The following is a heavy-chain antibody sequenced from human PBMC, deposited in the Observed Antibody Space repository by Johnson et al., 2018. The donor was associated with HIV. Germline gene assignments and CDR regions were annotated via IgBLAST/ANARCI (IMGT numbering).Heavy chain of an antibody. CDR1: GFTFSSYG. Sequence: QVQLVESGGGVVQPGRSLRLSCAASGFTFSSYGMHWVRQAPGKGLEWVAFIRYDGSNKYYADSVKGRFSISRDNSKNTLHLQMNSLRAEDTAVYYCARDKAVGYSSGWHAFDIWGQGTMVTVSS. J-gene: IGHJ3*02. V-gene: IGHV3-30*02. D-gene: IGHD6-19*01. CDR3: ARDKAVGYSSGWHAFDI. CDR2: IRYDGSNK.